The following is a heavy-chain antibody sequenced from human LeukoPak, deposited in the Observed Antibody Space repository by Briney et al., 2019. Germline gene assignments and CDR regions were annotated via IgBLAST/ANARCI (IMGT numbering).Heavy chain of an antibody. D-gene: IGHD4-17*01. CDR3: ARGLTVTTRLAGY. CDR2: MNPNSGNT. V-gene: IGHV1-8*01. CDR1: GYTFTSYD. J-gene: IGHJ4*02. Sequence: ASVKVSCKASGYTFTSYDINWVRQATGQGLEWMGWMNPNSGNTDYAQKFQGRVTMTRNTSISTAYMELSSLRSEDRAMYYCARGLTVTTRLAGYWGQGTLVTVSS.